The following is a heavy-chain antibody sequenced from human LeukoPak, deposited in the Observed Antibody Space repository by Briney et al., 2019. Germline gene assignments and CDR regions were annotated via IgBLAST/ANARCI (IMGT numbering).Heavy chain of an antibody. Sequence: GGSLRLSCAASGFTFSNAWMSWIRQAPGKGLGWVGRIKSKTDGGTTDYAAPVKGRFTISRDDSKNTLYLQMNSLKPEDTAVYYCTTYRVSSGWYGYFQHWGQGTLVTVSS. D-gene: IGHD6-19*01. CDR1: GFTFSNAW. V-gene: IGHV3-15*01. CDR2: IKSKTDGGTT. J-gene: IGHJ1*01. CDR3: TTYRVSSGWYGYFQH.